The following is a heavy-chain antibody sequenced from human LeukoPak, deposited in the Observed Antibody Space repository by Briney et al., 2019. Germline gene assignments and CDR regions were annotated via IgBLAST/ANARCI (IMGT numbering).Heavy chain of an antibody. CDR3: ARDFYYDFWSGYHYFDY. Sequence: PGGSLRLSRAASGFTFSSYSMNWVRQAPGKGLEWVSSISSSSSYIYYADSVKGRFTISRDNAKNSLYLQMNSLRAEDTAVYYCARDFYYDFWSGYHYFDYWGQGTLVTVSS. J-gene: IGHJ4*02. D-gene: IGHD3-3*01. V-gene: IGHV3-21*01. CDR1: GFTFSSYS. CDR2: ISSSSSYI.